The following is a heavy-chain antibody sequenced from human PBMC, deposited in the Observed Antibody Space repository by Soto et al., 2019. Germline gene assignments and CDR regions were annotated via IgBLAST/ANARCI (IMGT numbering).Heavy chain of an antibody. D-gene: IGHD1-26*01. CDR1: GFTFSAYT. CDR2: ITRDSNHI. CDR3: ARPFIVGSTTLGY. V-gene: IGHV3-21*01. J-gene: IGHJ4*02. Sequence: GSLRLSCAASGFTFSAYTINWVRQAPGKGLEWVASITRDSNHIYFADSVKGRFTLSRDNAKNSVYLQMNSLRAEDTAIYFCARPFIVGSTTLGYWGQGTLVTVSS.